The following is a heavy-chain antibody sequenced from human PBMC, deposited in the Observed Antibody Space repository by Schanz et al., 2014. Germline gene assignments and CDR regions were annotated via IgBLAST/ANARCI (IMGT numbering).Heavy chain of an antibody. V-gene: IGHV3-30*03. CDR1: GFTFSNFG. CDR3: ARLATSKSRLGDAVDI. Sequence: QVQLVESGGGVVQPGRSLRLSCAASGFTFSNFGLHWVRQAPGKGLNWVAVISSDGTNKYYADSVQGRFTLSKDFSKDTLYLQRTSLRPEDTAVYYCARLATSKSRLGDAVDIWGQGTMVTVSS. J-gene: IGHJ3*02. CDR2: ISSDGTNK. D-gene: IGHD6-6*01.